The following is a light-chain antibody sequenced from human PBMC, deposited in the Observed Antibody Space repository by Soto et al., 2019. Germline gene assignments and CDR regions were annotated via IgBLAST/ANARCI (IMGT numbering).Light chain of an antibody. CDR3: QTWGTGIPVV. CDR2: VNSDGSR. J-gene: IGLJ2*01. CDR1: SGHSSYA. Sequence: QSVLTQSPSASASLGASVKLTCTLSSGHSSYAIAWHQQQPEKGPRYLMKVNSDGSRSKGDGIPDRFSGSSSGAERYLTISSLQSEDEADYYCQTWGTGIPVVFGGGTKVTVL. V-gene: IGLV4-69*01.